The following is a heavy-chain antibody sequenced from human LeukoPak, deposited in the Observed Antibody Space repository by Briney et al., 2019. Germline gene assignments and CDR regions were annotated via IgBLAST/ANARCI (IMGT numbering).Heavy chain of an antibody. CDR2: IKQDGREL. CDR3: AREYCSGTSCYGYFDY. J-gene: IGHJ4*02. V-gene: IGHV3-7*01. Sequence: GGSLRLSCAPSGFTFRSYWMSGVRRAPRKGLDGVAKIKQDGRELFYVDSVKGRITISRDTAKNSLSLQMNSLRAEDTAVYYCAREYCSGTSCYGYFDYWGQGTLVTVSS. CDR1: GFTFRSYW. D-gene: IGHD2-2*01.